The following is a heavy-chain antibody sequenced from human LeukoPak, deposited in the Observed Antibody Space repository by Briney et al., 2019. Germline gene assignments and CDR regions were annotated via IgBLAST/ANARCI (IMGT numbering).Heavy chain of an antibody. J-gene: IGHJ3*02. CDR3: ARFYGSGSYSDAFDI. CDR2: IIPILGIA. D-gene: IGHD3-10*01. V-gene: IGHV1-69*04. Sequence: RASVKVSCKASGGTFSSYASSWVRQAPGQGLEWMGRIIPILGIANYAQKFQGRVTITADKSTSTAYMELSSLRSEDTAVYYCARFYGSGSYSDAFDIWGQGTMVTVSS. CDR1: GGTFSSYA.